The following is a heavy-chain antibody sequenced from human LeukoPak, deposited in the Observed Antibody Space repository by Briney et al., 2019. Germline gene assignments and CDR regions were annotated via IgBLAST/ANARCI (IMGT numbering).Heavy chain of an antibody. CDR1: GYTFTGYY. CDR3: ARDMGITMDGDDAFDI. Sequence: ASVTVSCKASGYTFTGYYMHWVRQAPGQGLEWMGWINPNSGGTNYAQKFQGRVTMTRDTSISTAYMELSRLRSDDTAVYYCARDMGITMDGDDAFDIWGQGTMVTVSS. J-gene: IGHJ3*02. V-gene: IGHV1-2*02. D-gene: IGHD3-10*01. CDR2: INPNSGGT.